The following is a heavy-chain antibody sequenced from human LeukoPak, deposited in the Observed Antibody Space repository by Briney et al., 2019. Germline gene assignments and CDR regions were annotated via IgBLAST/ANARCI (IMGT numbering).Heavy chain of an antibody. J-gene: IGHJ5*02. CDR3: AREPSFYDILTGYSNEWWFDP. Sequence: ASVKVSCKASGGTFSIYAISWVRQAPGQGLEWMGGIIPIFGTANYAQKFQGRVTITADKSTSTAYMELSSLRSEDTAVYYCAREPSFYDILTGYSNEWWFDPWGQGTLVTVSS. CDR1: GGTFSIYA. D-gene: IGHD3-9*01. V-gene: IGHV1-69*06. CDR2: IIPIFGTA.